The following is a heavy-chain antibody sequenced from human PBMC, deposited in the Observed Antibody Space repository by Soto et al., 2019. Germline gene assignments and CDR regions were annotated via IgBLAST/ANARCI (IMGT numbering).Heavy chain of an antibody. D-gene: IGHD3-22*01. Sequence: SVKVSCKASGYTFTGYYMHWVRQDPGQGLEWMGWINPNSGGTNYAQKFQGRVTMTRDTSISTAYMELSRLRSDDTAVYYCARERTMIVVENWFDPWGQGTLVTVSS. CDR3: ARERTMIVVENWFDP. V-gene: IGHV1-2*02. J-gene: IGHJ5*02. CDR1: GYTFTGYY. CDR2: INPNSGGT.